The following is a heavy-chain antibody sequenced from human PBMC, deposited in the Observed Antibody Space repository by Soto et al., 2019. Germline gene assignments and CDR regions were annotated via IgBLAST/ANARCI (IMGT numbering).Heavy chain of an antibody. CDR2: INSDGSST. CDR3: VRDRVVTAAISYYYYYMDV. V-gene: IGHV3-74*01. CDR1: GFTFSSYW. J-gene: IGHJ6*03. Sequence: EVQLVESGGGVVQPGGSLRLSCAASGFTFSSYWMHWVRQAPGKGLVWVSRINSDGSSTSYADSVKGRFTISRDNSKISLNLQMNSLRDEDTTVYNSVRDRVVTAAISYYYYYMDVWGKGTTVTVSS. D-gene: IGHD2-2*02.